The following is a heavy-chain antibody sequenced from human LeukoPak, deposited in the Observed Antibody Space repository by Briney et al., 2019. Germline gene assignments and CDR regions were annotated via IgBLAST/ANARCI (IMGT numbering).Heavy chain of an antibody. CDR1: GYTFTSYY. Sequence: ASVKVSCKASGYTFTSYYMHWVRQAPGQGLEWMGIINPSGGSTSYAQNFQGRVTMTRDTSTITVYMELSSLRSEDTAVYYCARGPLGSSSWYFLDPYFDYWGEGTLVTVSS. V-gene: IGHV1-46*01. J-gene: IGHJ4*02. CDR3: ARGPLGSSSWYFLDPYFDY. CDR2: INPSGGST. D-gene: IGHD6-13*01.